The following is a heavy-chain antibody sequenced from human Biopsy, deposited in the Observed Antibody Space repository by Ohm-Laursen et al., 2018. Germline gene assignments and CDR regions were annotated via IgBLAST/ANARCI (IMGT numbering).Heavy chain of an antibody. CDR2: ISGRTSGT. D-gene: IGHD5-12*01. CDR1: GFTFSSFS. V-gene: IGHV3-23*01. J-gene: IGHJ4*02. Sequence: GSLRLSCTASGFTFSSFSMNWVRQAPGKGLEWVSGISGRTSGTYYADSVKGRFTISRDNSKNTLYLQMSSLRAEDTALYYCAKCMTYSGDGIDYWGQGTLVTVSS. CDR3: AKCMTYSGDGIDY.